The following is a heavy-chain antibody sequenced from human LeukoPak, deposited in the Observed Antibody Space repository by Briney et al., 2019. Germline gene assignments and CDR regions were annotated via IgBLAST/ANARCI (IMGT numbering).Heavy chain of an antibody. CDR2: ISSSSSYI. CDR1: ELNFKTHA. D-gene: IGHD6-6*01. Sequence: GTSLRLSCVVSELNFKTHAMHWVRQAPGKGLEWVSSISSSSSYIYYADSVKGRFTISRDNAKNSLYLQMNSLRAEDTAVYYCARALRAARLVDYWGQGTLVTVSS. V-gene: IGHV3-21*01. J-gene: IGHJ4*02. CDR3: ARALRAARLVDY.